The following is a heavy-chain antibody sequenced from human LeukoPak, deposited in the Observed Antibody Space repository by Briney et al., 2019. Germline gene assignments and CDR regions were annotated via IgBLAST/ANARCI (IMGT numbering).Heavy chain of an antibody. J-gene: IGHJ4*02. V-gene: IGHV4-38-2*02. CDR3: ARDSEAFTSGYGINFAY. Sequence: PSETLSLTCTVSGYSISSGYYWGWIRQPPGKGLEWIGSIYHSGSTYYNPSLKSRVTISVDTSKNQFSLKLSSVTAADTAVYYCARDSEAFTSGYGINFAYWGQGTLVTVSS. D-gene: IGHD5-12*01. CDR2: IYHSGST. CDR1: GYSISSGYY.